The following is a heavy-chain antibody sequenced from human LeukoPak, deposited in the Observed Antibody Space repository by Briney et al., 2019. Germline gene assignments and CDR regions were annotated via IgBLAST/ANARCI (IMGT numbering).Heavy chain of an antibody. J-gene: IGHJ4*02. D-gene: IGHD5-12*01. CDR2: IYYSGST. V-gene: IGHV4-59*01. CDR1: GGSISSYY. CDR3: XXGYSGSYFWDPNYDY. Sequence: SETLSLTCTVSGGSISSYYWSWIRQPPGKGLEWIGYIYYSGSTNYNPSLKSRVTISVDTSKNQFSLNLNSVTAADTAVYYCXXGYSGSYFWDPNYDYWGQGTLVTVSS.